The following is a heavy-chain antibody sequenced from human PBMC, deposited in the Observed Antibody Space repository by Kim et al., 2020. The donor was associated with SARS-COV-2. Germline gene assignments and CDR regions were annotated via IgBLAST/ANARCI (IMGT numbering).Heavy chain of an antibody. CDR3: ARLVMEPGSHPLYGMDV. Sequence: GESLKISCKGSGYSFTSYWISWVRQMPGKGLEWMGRIDPSDSYTNYSPSFQGHVTISADKSISTAYLQWSSLKASDTAMYYCARLVMEPGSHPLYGMDVWGQGTTVTVSS. V-gene: IGHV5-10-1*01. D-gene: IGHD3-16*01. CDR1: GYSFTSYW. J-gene: IGHJ6*02. CDR2: IDPSDSYT.